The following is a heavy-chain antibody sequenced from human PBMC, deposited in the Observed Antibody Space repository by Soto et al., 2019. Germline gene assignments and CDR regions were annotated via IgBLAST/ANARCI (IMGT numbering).Heavy chain of an antibody. D-gene: IGHD3-3*02. J-gene: IGHJ3*02. V-gene: IGHV3-23*01. CDR1: GFTFSEYA. Sequence: GSLSLSCAASGFTFSEYAMSWVRQAPGRGLEWVSAIGGDGSRPDYVDSVKGRFTVSRDNSRSTLYLQMDSLGAEDTAVYYCAKDSSSRNGIYGPFDIWGQRTMVIVSS. CDR2: IGGDGSRP. CDR3: AKDSSSRNGIYGPFDI.